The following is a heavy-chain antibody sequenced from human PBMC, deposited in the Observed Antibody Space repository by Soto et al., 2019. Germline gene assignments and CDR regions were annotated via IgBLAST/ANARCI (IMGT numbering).Heavy chain of an antibody. Sequence: GESLKISCKASGYRFISDWIGWVRQIPWKGLEWMGIMYPGDSDTRYSPSFQGQVTISADKSISTAYLQWASLKASDTAKYFCATSKGFCSGGRCYVAFDVWGQGTMVTVSS. J-gene: IGHJ3*01. CDR1: GYRFISDW. CDR2: MYPGDSDT. D-gene: IGHD2-15*01. V-gene: IGHV5-51*01. CDR3: ATSKGFCSGGRCYVAFDV.